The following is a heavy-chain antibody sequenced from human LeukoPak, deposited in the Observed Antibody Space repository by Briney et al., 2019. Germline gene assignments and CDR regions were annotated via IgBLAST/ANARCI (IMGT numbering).Heavy chain of an antibody. CDR1: GYTFTGYY. Sequence: EASVKVSCKASGYTFTGYYMHWVRQAPGQGREWMGRINPNSGGTNYAQKFQGRVTMTRDTSISTAYMELSRLRSDDTAVYYCARDRGYSYGYDPDYWGQGTLVTVSS. CDR2: INPNSGGT. J-gene: IGHJ4*02. V-gene: IGHV1-2*06. CDR3: ARDRGYSYGYDPDY. D-gene: IGHD5-18*01.